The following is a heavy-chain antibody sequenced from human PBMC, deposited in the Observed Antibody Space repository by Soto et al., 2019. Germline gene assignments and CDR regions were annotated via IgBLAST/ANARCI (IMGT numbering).Heavy chain of an antibody. CDR2: VYYSGNT. D-gene: IGHD6-19*01. J-gene: IGHJ4*02. CDR3: ARGLCPIDY. Sequence: QVQLQESGPGLVKPSETLSLTCTVSGGSISSYYWSWIRQPPGKGLEWIGYVYYSGNTNYNPSLKSRVTISVDTSKSQFSLKLSAVTAADTAVYYCARGLCPIDYWGQGTLVTVSS. CDR1: GGSISSYY. V-gene: IGHV4-59*01.